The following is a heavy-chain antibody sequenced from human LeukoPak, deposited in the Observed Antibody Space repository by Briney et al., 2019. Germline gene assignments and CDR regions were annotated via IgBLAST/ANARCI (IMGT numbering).Heavy chain of an antibody. CDR3: ARTSAYYYDSSGYYWGYYFDY. Sequence: PSETLSLTCTVSGGSISSYYWSWIRQPPRKGLEWIGYIYYSGSTNYNHSLQSRVTIEVDTSINQFSLKLSSVTAADTAVYYCARTSAYYYDSSGYYWGYYFDYWGQGTLVTVSS. J-gene: IGHJ4*02. D-gene: IGHD3-22*01. V-gene: IGHV4-59*12. CDR1: GGSISSYY. CDR2: IYYSGST.